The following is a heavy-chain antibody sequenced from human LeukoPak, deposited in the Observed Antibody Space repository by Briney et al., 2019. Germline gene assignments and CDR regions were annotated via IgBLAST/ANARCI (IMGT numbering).Heavy chain of an antibody. CDR2: MNPNSGNT. J-gene: IGHJ4*02. CDR1: GYTFTSYD. CDR3: ARLVIAAAGTKVDY. Sequence: ASVRVSCTASGYTFTSYDINWGRHAPGQRLEWMGWMNPNSGNTGYAQKFQGRVTMTGNTSISTAYMELSSLRSEDTAAYYCARLVIAAAGTKVDYWGQGTLVTVSS. V-gene: IGHV1-8*01. D-gene: IGHD6-13*01.